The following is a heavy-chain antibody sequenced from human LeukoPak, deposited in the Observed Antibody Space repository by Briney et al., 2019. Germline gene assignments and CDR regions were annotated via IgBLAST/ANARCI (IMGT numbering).Heavy chain of an antibody. CDR1: GFTFSIFG. V-gene: IGHV3-30*18. D-gene: IGHD3-10*01. CDR3: AKDRWESSGSGSSLDY. Sequence: GRSLRLSCAASGFTFSIFGLHWVRQAPGKGLEWVAFISHDGSIKYYADSVKGRLAISRDTSKNTLYLQMNSLRAEDTAVYYCAKDRWESSGSGSSLDYWGQGTLVTVTS. CDR2: ISHDGSIK. J-gene: IGHJ4*02.